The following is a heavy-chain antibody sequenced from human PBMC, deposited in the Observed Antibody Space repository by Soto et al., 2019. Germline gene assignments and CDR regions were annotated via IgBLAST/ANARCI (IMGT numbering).Heavy chain of an antibody. J-gene: IGHJ6*02. V-gene: IGHV3-30*18. CDR3: AKVLRYFPEDYYYGMDV. D-gene: IGHD3-9*01. CDR2: ISYDGSNK. Sequence: HPGGSLRLSCAASGFTFSSYGMHWVRQAPGKGLEWVAVISYDGSNKYYADSVKGRFTISRDNSKNTLYLQMNSLRAEDTAVYYCAKVLRYFPEDYYYGMDVWGQGTTVTVSS. CDR1: GFTFSSYG.